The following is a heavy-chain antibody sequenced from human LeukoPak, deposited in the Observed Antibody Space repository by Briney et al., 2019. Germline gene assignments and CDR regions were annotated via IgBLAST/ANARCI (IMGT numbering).Heavy chain of an antibody. CDR2: ISSSGSTI. V-gene: IGHV3-48*03. Sequence: PGGSLRLSCAASGFTFSSYEMNWVRQAPGKGLEWVSYISSSGSTIYYADSAKGRFTISRDNAKNSLYLQMNRLRAEDTAVYYCARESSIDYDFWSGYFDGGGAFDIWGQGTMVTVSS. CDR1: GFTFSSYE. J-gene: IGHJ3*02. D-gene: IGHD3-3*01. CDR3: ARESSIDYDFWSGYFDGGGAFDI.